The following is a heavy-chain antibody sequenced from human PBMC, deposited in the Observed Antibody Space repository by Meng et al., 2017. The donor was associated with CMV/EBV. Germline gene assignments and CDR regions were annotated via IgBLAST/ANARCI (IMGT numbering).Heavy chain of an antibody. D-gene: IGHD6-13*01. CDR3: ARDIAAAGTYYYFFAMDV. Sequence: GESPKISCATSGFTFSSFAMTWVRQAPGKGLEWVSSISGSSTYTHYADSVKGRFTISRDNARNSLSLEMTSLRAEDTAVYYCARDIAAAGTYYYFFAMDVWGQGTTVTVSS. V-gene: IGHV3-21*01. CDR1: GFTFSSFA. J-gene: IGHJ6*02. CDR2: ISGSSTYT.